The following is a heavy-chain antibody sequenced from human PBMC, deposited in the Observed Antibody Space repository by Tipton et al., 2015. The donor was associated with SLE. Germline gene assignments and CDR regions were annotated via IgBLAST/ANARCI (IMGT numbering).Heavy chain of an antibody. CDR3: AGEYMDV. V-gene: IGHV4-34*01. CDR1: GGSISSYY. Sequence: TLSLTCTVSGGSISSYYWSWIRQPPGKGLEWIGEINHSGSTNYNPSLKSRVTISVDTSKNQFSLKVRSVAAADTAVYYCAGEYMDVWGKGTTVTVSS. J-gene: IGHJ6*03. D-gene: IGHD3-10*01. CDR2: INHSGST.